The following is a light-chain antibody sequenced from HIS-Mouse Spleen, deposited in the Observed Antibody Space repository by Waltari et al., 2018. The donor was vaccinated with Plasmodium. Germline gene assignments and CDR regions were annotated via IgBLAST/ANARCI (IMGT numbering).Light chain of an antibody. V-gene: IGLV3-21*02. CDR3: QVWDSSSDHYV. Sequence: SYVLTQPPSVSVAPGQTARITCGGNNIGRKSGPWYQQKPGPAPVLVVYDDSDRPSGIPERFSGSNSGNTATLTISRVEAGDEADYYCQVWDSSSDHYVFGTGTKVTVL. CDR2: DDS. CDR1: NIGRKS. J-gene: IGLJ1*01.